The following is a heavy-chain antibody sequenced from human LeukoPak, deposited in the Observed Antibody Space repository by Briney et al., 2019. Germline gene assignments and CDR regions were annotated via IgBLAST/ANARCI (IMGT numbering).Heavy chain of an antibody. CDR3: AKDQEVAAAGTWGSIDY. CDR2: ISGSGGST. J-gene: IGHJ4*02. V-gene: IGHV3-23*01. CDR1: GFTFSSYA. Sequence: QPGGSLRLSCAASGFTFSSYAMSWVRQAPGKGLEWVSAISGSGGSTYYADSVKGRFTISRDNSKNTLYLQMNSLRAEDTAVYYCAKDQEVAAAGTWGSIDYWGQGTLVTVSS. D-gene: IGHD6-13*01.